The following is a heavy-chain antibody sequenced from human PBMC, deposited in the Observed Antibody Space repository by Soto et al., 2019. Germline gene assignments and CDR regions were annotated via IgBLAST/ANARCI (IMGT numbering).Heavy chain of an antibody. Sequence: SETLSLTCTVSGGSISSSSYYWGWIRQPPGKGLEWIGSLYYSGSTYYNPSLKSRVTISVDTSMNQFSLKLSSVTAADTAVYYCARHLYGKFLDWSFDYWGQGTLVTVSS. V-gene: IGHV4-39*01. D-gene: IGHD3-3*01. CDR2: LYYSGST. CDR3: ARHLYGKFLDWSFDY. J-gene: IGHJ4*02. CDR1: GGSISSSSYY.